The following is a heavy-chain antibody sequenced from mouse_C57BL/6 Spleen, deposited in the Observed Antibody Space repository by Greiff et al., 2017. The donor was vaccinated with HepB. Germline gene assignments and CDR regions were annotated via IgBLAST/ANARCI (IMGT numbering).Heavy chain of an antibody. CDR1: GYAFSSSW. V-gene: IGHV1-82*01. CDR3: ARDGSWYFDV. J-gene: IGHJ1*03. D-gene: IGHD2-3*01. Sequence: VKLMESGPELVKPGASVKISCKASGYAFSSSWMNWVKQRPGKGLEWIGRIYPGDGDTNYNGKFKGKATLTADKSSSTAYMQLSSLTSEDSAVYFCARDGSWYFDVWGTGTTVTVSS. CDR2: IYPGDGDT.